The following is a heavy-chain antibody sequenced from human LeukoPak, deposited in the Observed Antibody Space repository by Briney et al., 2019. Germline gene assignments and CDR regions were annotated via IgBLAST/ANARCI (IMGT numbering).Heavy chain of an antibody. CDR2: ISYDGSNK. D-gene: IGHD3-10*01. J-gene: IGHJ6*02. V-gene: IGHV3-30-3*01. Sequence: GGSLRLSCAASGFTFSSYDMHWVRQAPGKGLEWVAVISYDGSNKYYADSVKGRFTISRDNSKNTLYLQMNSLRAEDTAVYYCARELDGSGSYYNNYYYYGMDVWGQGTTVTVSS. CDR1: GFTFSSYD. CDR3: ARELDGSGSYYNNYYYYGMDV.